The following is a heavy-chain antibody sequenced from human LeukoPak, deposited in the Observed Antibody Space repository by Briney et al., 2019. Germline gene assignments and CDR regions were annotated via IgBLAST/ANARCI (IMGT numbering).Heavy chain of an antibody. D-gene: IGHD6-13*01. Sequence: SETLSLTCTVSGGSISSYYWSWIRQPPGKGLEWIGYIYYSGSTNYNPSLKSRVTIFVDTSKNQFSLKLSSVTAADTAVYYCARGRVAAAGPFDYWGQGTLVTVSS. J-gene: IGHJ4*02. CDR1: GGSISSYY. CDR2: IYYSGST. V-gene: IGHV4-59*01. CDR3: ARGRVAAAGPFDY.